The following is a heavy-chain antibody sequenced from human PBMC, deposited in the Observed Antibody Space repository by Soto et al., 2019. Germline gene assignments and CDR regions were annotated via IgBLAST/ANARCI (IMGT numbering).Heavy chain of an antibody. CDR2: INTKTGGT. Sequence: QVHLVQSGAEMKKPGASVKVSCKASGYSFTDYYMDWVRQAPGQGLEWMGWINTKTGGTNYAQRFQDRVTMTGDTSINTAYMELSRLRSDDTAVYYCARVGPTGWFDPCGQGTLVTVPS. J-gene: IGHJ5*02. V-gene: IGHV1-2*02. CDR3: ARVGPTGWFDP. CDR1: GYSFTDYY.